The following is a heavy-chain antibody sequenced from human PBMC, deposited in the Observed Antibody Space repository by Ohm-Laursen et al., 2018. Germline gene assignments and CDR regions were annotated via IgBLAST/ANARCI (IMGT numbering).Heavy chain of an antibody. CDR1: GASISSGGYY. J-gene: IGHJ4*02. D-gene: IGHD6-13*01. CDR3: AAPVFGSRWYYFDY. CDR2: IYDSGST. Sequence: TLSLTCTVSGASISSGGYYWSWIRQHPGKGLEWIGYIYDSGSTYYNPSPKSRLTISVDTSKNKFSLKLNSVTAADTAVYYSAAPVFGSRWYYFDYWGQGTLVTVSS. V-gene: IGHV4-31*03.